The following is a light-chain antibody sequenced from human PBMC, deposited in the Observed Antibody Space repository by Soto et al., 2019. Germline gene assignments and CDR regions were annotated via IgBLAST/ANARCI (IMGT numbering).Light chain of an antibody. CDR1: QDISKY. CDR3: QQYEHVPT. CDR2: DAS. V-gene: IGKV1-33*01. Sequence: DIQLAQSPSSLSASVGDRVTIPCQASQDISKYLNWYQQKPGKAPKLLIYDASNLETGIPSRFSGSGSGTNFSLTITSLQPEDIATYYCQQYEHVPTFGQGTRVDI. J-gene: IGKJ2*01.